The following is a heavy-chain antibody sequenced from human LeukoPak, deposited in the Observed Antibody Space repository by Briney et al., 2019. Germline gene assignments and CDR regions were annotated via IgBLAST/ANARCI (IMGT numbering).Heavy chain of an antibody. CDR3: ARCAVMDGDYLDH. CDR2: IYYSGST. D-gene: IGHD3-16*01. Sequence: SETLSLTCTVSGGSISSYYWSWIRQPPGKGLEWVGYIYYSGSTKYNPSLKSRVTISVDTSKNQFSLKPTSVTSADTAVYYCARCAVMDGDYLDHWGQGALVTVSS. CDR1: GGSISSYY. V-gene: IGHV4-59*01. J-gene: IGHJ4*02.